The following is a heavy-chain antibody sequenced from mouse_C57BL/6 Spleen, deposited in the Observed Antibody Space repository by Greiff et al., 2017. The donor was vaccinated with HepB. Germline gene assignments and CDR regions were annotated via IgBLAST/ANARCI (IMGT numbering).Heavy chain of an antibody. CDR2: IHPNSGST. V-gene: IGHV1-64*01. Sequence: VKLQQPGAELVKPGASVKLSCKASGYTFTSYWMHWVKQRPGQGLEWIGMIHPNSGSTNYNEKFKSKATLTVDKSSSTAYMQLSSLTSEDSAVYYCARGRANWEYFDYWGQGTTLTVSS. D-gene: IGHD4-1*01. CDR1: GYTFTSYW. J-gene: IGHJ2*01. CDR3: ARGRANWEYFDY.